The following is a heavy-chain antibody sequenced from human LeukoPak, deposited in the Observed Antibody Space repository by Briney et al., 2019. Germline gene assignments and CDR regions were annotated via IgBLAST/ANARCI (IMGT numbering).Heavy chain of an antibody. CDR2: ISGSGGST. CDR1: GFTFSSYS. Sequence: TGGSLRLSCAASGFTFSSYSMNWVRQAPGKGLEWVSAISGSGGSTYYADSVKGRFTISRDNFKNTLYMQMNSLRAEDTAVYYCAKDRTTWVKKFDYWGQGTLVTVSS. CDR3: AKDRTTWVKKFDY. D-gene: IGHD1-7*01. V-gene: IGHV3-23*01. J-gene: IGHJ4*02.